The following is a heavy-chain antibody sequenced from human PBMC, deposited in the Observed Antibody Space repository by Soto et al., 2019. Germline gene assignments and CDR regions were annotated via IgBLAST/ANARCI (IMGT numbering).Heavy chain of an antibody. Sequence: GSLRLSCAASGFTVSSNYMSWVRQAPGKGLEWVSVIYSGGSTYYADSVKGRFTISRDNSKNTLYLQMNSLRAEDTAVYYCAIFTGLAPLTAPDYPGQAPLVTLSS. CDR3: AIFTGLAPLTAPDY. CDR1: GFTVSSNY. D-gene: IGHD3-9*01. V-gene: IGHV3-66*01. J-gene: IGHJ4*02. CDR2: IYSGGST.